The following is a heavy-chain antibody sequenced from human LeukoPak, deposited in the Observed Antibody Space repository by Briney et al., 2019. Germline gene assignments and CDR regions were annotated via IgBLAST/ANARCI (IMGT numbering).Heavy chain of an antibody. CDR2: INAANGNT. J-gene: IGHJ5*02. CDR3: ARDGRGSRSSWFDP. V-gene: IGHV1-3*01. Sequence: ASVKVSCKASEYTFSNYAIHWVRQAPGQRLEWMGWINAANGNTKYSEEFQGRVTITRDRSATTAYMELSSLGSDDTAVYYCARDGRGSRSSWFDPWGQGTLVIVSS. CDR1: EYTFSNYA. D-gene: IGHD3-10*01.